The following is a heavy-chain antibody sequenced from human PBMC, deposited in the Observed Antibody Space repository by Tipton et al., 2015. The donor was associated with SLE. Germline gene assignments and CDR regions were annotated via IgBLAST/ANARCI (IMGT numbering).Heavy chain of an antibody. Sequence: TLSLTCAVYGGSFTGYYWRWIRQPPGKGLEWIGEISHGGSTNYNPSLKSRVTISMDTSKNQFSLKLSSVTAADTAVYYCAYSRRIAIFGVADDFWSQGTLVTVPS. J-gene: IGHJ4*02. CDR1: GGSFTGYY. D-gene: IGHD3-3*01. CDR3: AYSRRIAIFGVADDF. V-gene: IGHV4-34*01. CDR2: ISHGGST.